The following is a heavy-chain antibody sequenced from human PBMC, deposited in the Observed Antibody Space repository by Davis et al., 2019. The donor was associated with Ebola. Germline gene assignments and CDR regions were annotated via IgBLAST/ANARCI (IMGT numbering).Heavy chain of an antibody. Sequence: ASAQVSCKASGYTFTSYDINWVRQATGQGLEWMGWMNPNSGNTGYAQKFQGRVTITRNTSISTAYMELSSLRSEDTAVYYCARDPWGSDKDYWGQGTLVTVSS. CDR2: MNPNSGNT. D-gene: IGHD7-27*01. J-gene: IGHJ4*02. V-gene: IGHV1-8*03. CDR3: ARDPWGSDKDY. CDR1: GYTFTSYD.